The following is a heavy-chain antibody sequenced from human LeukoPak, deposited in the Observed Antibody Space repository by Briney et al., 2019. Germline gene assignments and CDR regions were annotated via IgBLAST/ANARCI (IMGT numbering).Heavy chain of an antibody. Sequence: TLSLTCTVSGGSISSGGYYWSWIRQHPGKGLEWIGYIYYSGSTYYNPSLKSRVTISVDTSKNQFSLKLSSVTAADTAVYYCARGFRGYSYGYPPDYWGQGTLVTVSS. CDR2: IYYSGST. V-gene: IGHV4-31*03. CDR1: GGSISSGGYY. D-gene: IGHD5-18*01. CDR3: ARGFRGYSYGYPPDY. J-gene: IGHJ4*02.